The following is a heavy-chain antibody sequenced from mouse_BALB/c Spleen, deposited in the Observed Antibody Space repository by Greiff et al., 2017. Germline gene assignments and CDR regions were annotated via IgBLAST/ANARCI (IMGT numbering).Heavy chain of an antibody. CDR3: ARGGYDSFAY. CDR2: ISSGGST. J-gene: IGHJ3*01. D-gene: IGHD2-2*01. Sequence: DVKLVESGGGLVKPGGSLKLSCAASGFTFSSYAMSWVRQTPEKRLEWVASISSGGSTYYPDSVKGRFTISRDNARNILYLQMSSLRSEDTAMYYCARGGYDSFAYWGQGTLVTVSA. V-gene: IGHV5-6-5*01. CDR1: GFTFSSYA.